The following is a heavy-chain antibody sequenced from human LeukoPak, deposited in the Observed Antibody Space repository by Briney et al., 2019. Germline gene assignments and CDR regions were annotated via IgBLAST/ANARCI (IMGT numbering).Heavy chain of an antibody. D-gene: IGHD3-3*01. Sequence: PSETLSLTCTVSGGSISSSSYYWLWIPQPPGKGLEWIGEINHSGSTNYNPSLKSRVTISVDTSKNQLSLKLSSVTAADMAVYYCARGRGFHTIFGVVKIEFDYWGEGTLVTVSS. CDR2: INHSGST. CDR1: GGSISSSSYY. J-gene: IGHJ4*02. CDR3: ARGRGFHTIFGVVKIEFDY. V-gene: IGHV4-39*07.